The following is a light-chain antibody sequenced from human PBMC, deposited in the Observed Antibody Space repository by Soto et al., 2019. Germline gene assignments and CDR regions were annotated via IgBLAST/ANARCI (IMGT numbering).Light chain of an antibody. CDR2: DVS. Sequence: DIQMTQSPSSVSASVGDRVTITCRASQDISRYLNWYQHKPGRAPQLLINDVSTLETGVPSRFSATGSGTEFTLTINGLQPEDLATYYCQQYDIPPSTFGGGTKVDIK. CDR1: QDISRY. V-gene: IGKV1-33*01. CDR3: QQYDIPPST. J-gene: IGKJ4*01.